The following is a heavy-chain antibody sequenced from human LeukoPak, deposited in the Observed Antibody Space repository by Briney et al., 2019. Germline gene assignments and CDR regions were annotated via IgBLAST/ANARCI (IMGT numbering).Heavy chain of an antibody. CDR1: GFTFSSYA. CDR2: ISYDGSNK. CDR3: AKDGFEEWDLSYYFDY. Sequence: GGSLRLSCAASGFTFSSYAMHWVRQAPGKGLEWVAVISYDGSNKYYADSVKGRFTISRDNSKNTLYLQMNSLRAEDTALYYCAKDGFEEWDLSYYFDYWGQGPLVTVSS. V-gene: IGHV3-30-3*01. J-gene: IGHJ4*02. D-gene: IGHD1-26*01.